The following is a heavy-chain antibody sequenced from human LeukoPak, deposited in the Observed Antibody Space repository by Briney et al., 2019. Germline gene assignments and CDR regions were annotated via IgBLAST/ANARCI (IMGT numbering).Heavy chain of an antibody. D-gene: IGHD3-9*01. CDR3: ARQTVKLRYFGDFDY. J-gene: IGHJ4*02. Sequence: KTSETLSLTCTVSGGSISTYDWSWIRQPPGKGLEWIGYIYYSGSTNYNPSLKSRVTISVDTSKNQFSLKLSSVTAADTAVYYCARQTVKLRYFGDFDYWGQGTLVTVSS. CDR2: IYYSGST. CDR1: GGSISTYD. V-gene: IGHV4-59*08.